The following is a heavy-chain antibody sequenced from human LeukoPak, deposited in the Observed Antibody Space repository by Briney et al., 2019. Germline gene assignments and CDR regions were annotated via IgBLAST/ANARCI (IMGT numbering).Heavy chain of an antibody. D-gene: IGHD3-22*01. J-gene: IGHJ2*01. CDR2: ISSGSGYI. V-gene: IGHV3-21*01. CDR1: GFTFSSYS. Sequence: GGSLRLSCAASGFTFSSYSMNWVRQAPGKGLEWVSAISSGSGYIYYADSVKGRFTVSRDNAKNSLYLQMNSLRAEDTAVYYCARVRDYYDGSGHNSGWFFDLWGRGTLVTVSS. CDR3: ARVRDYYDGSGHNSGWFFDL.